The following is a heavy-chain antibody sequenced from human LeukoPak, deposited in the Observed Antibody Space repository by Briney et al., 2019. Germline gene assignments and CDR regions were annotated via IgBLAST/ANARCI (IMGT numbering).Heavy chain of an antibody. J-gene: IGHJ4*02. CDR1: GFTVSSNY. V-gene: IGHV3-66*01. CDR3: ARDRTDYYDSSGVFDY. Sequence: PGGSLRLSCAASGFTVSSNYMSWVRQAPGKGLEWVSGLYSGGNTYYADSVKGRFTISRDNSKNTLYLQMTSLRAEDTAVYYCARDRTDYYDSSGVFDYWGQGTLVTVSS. D-gene: IGHD3-22*01. CDR2: LYSGGNT.